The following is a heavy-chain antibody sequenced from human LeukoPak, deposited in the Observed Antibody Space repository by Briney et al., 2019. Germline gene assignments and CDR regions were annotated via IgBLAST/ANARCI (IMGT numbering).Heavy chain of an antibody. CDR3: GRQGYTASYYFVDY. CDR2: IYPTGTT. CDR1: GGSTNSYY. Sequence: SETLSLTCTVSGGSTNSYYWGWVRQPAGKGLEWVWRIYPTGTTNYSAAFKSRHTMSLDTYNNQFSMKLRSVTAADTAVYYCGRQGYTASYYFVDYWSQGTLVTVSS. J-gene: IGHJ4*02. D-gene: IGHD3-10*01. V-gene: IGHV4-4*07.